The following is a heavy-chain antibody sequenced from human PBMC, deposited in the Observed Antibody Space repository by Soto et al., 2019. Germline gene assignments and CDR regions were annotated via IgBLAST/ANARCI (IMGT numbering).Heavy chain of an antibody. CDR3: AHIVVAGLGYYFDY. Sequence: QITLKESGPTLVKPTQTLTLTCTFSGFSLSSTRMAVGWIRQPPGKALEWLALIYWDDDKRYSPFLKSRLTINNDTSKNQVVLTMSNMDPVDTDRYYCAHIVVAGLGYYFDYWGQGTLVTVSS. V-gene: IGHV2-5*02. CDR2: IYWDDDK. CDR1: GFSLSSTRMA. J-gene: IGHJ4*02. D-gene: IGHD6-19*01.